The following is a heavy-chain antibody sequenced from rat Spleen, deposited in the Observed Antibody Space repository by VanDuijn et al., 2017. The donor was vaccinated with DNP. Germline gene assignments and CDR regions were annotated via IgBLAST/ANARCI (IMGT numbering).Heavy chain of an antibody. D-gene: IGHD1-11*01. CDR3: ARWRIGPHYFDY. CDR1: GYSITSNY. J-gene: IGHJ2*01. CDR2: ISYSGST. Sequence: EVQLQESGPGLVKPSQSLSLTCSVTGYSITSNYWGWIRQFPGNKMEYIGHISYSGSTHYNPSLKSRISITIDTSKNQFFLQLNSVSTEDTATYYCARWRIGPHYFDYWGQGVMATVSS. V-gene: IGHV3-1*01.